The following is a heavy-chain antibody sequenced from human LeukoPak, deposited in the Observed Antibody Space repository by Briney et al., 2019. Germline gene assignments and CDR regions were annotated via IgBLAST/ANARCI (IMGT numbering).Heavy chain of an antibody. Sequence: SETLSLTCTVSGGSISSHYWSWIRQPPGKGLEWIGYIYYSGSTNYNPSLKSRVTISVDTSKNQFSLKLSSVTAADTAVYYCARGSPYYYDSSGYYSPRLDYWGQGTPVTVSS. CDR2: IYYSGST. V-gene: IGHV4-59*11. J-gene: IGHJ4*02. D-gene: IGHD3-22*01. CDR1: GGSISSHY. CDR3: ARGSPYYYDSSGYYSPRLDY.